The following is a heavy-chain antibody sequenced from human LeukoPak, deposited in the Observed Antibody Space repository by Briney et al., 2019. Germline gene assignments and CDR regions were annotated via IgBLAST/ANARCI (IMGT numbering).Heavy chain of an antibody. V-gene: IGHV3-23*01. CDR2: ISGSGGST. J-gene: IGHJ4*02. CDR3: AKPRSGSYDFDY. CDR1: GFTVSSSY. D-gene: IGHD1-26*01. Sequence: GGSLRLSCAGSGFTVSSSYMSWVRQAPGKGLEWVSAISGSGGSTYYADSVKGRFTISRDNSKNTLYLQMNSLRAEDTAVYYYAKPRSGSYDFDYWGQGTLVTVSS.